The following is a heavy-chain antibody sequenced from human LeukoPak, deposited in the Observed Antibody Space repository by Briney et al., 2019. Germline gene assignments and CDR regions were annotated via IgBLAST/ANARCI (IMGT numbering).Heavy chain of an antibody. D-gene: IGHD3-10*01. J-gene: IGHJ4*02. Sequence: GRSLRLSCAASGFIFSNYGMHWVRQAPGKGLEWVAVISHDGRTEFYADSVKGRFTISRDNSKNTLDLQMFSLRAEDTAVYYCAKNIMVRGVMAWDYWGQGTLVTVSS. CDR3: AKNIMVRGVMAWDY. V-gene: IGHV3-30*18. CDR2: ISHDGRTE. CDR1: GFIFSNYG.